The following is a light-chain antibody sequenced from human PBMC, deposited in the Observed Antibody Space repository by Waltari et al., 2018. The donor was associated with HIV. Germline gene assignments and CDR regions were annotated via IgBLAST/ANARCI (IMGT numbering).Light chain of an antibody. V-gene: IGKV3-11*01. CDR2: DAS. CDR1: RSVSIY. CDR3: QQRSNWPPFT. Sequence: EIVFTQSPATLSLSPGERATLSCRASRSVSIYLAWFQHKPGQAPRLLIYDASTRAPGIPARFSGSGSGTDFTLTISRLEPEDSAVYYCQQRSNWPPFTFGQGTKLEIK. J-gene: IGKJ2*01.